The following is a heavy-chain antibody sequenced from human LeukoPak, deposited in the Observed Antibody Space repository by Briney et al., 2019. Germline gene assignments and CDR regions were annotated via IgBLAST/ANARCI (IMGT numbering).Heavy chain of an antibody. J-gene: IGHJ4*02. CDR1: GYTFTSYD. D-gene: IGHD1-26*01. Sequence: ASVKVSCKASGYTFTSYDINWVRQATGQGLEWMGWMNPSSGNTGYAQKFQGRVTMTRNTSISTAYMELSSLGSEDTAVYYCARDDIVGARDFDYWGQGTLVTVSS. V-gene: IGHV1-8*01. CDR3: ARDDIVGARDFDY. CDR2: MNPSSGNT.